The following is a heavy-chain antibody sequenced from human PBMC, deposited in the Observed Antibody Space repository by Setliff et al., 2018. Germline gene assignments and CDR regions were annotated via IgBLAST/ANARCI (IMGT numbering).Heavy chain of an antibody. CDR3: ARQIRPGIELTGGLDY. Sequence: SDTLSLTCAVSSYSISTNYYWGWFLQPPGKGLEWIGRLYHSGSTYYNPSLKSRVNISAETSKNQFSLKMTSVTVADTAVYYCARQIRPGIELTGGLDYWGQGALVTVSS. J-gene: IGHJ4*02. D-gene: IGHD1-26*01. V-gene: IGHV4-38-2*01. CDR1: SYSISTNYY. CDR2: LYHSGST.